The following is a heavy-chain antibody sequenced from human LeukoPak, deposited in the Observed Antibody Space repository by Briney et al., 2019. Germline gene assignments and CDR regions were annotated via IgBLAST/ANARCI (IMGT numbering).Heavy chain of an antibody. CDR1: GFSLTSNY. D-gene: IGHD6-19*01. J-gene: IGHJ4*02. Sequence: ASVKVSCKASGFSLTSNYMHWVRQAPGQGLEWMGYMRPTDAYTGYAPKFQGRVTVTRDTSTNTVYMELSSLRSDDTAVYYCAREGAVALKHFDLWGQGALVTVSS. CDR3: AREGAVALKHFDL. V-gene: IGHV1-46*01. CDR2: MRPTDAYT.